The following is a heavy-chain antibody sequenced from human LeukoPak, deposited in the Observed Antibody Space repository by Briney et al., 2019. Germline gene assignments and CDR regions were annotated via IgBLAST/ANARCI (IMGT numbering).Heavy chain of an antibody. D-gene: IGHD3-16*01. CDR1: GFTFDDYA. CDR2: ISWNSGSI. Sequence: GGSLRLSCAASGFTFDDYAMPWVRQAPGKGLEWVSGISWNSGSIGYADSVKGRFTISRDNDKNSLYLQMNSLRAEDTALYYCEKESGEYYFDYWGPGTLVTVSS. V-gene: IGHV3-9*01. J-gene: IGHJ4*02. CDR3: EKESGEYYFDY.